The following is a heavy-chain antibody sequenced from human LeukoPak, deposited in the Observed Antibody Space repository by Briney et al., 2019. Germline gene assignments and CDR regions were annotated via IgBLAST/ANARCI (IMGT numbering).Heavy chain of an antibody. CDR1: GYTFTSSY. J-gene: IGHJ5*02. CDR3: ARRTYNWNYGRGVWFDP. D-gene: IGHD1-7*01. CDR2: INPSGGST. Sequence: ASVKVSCKASGYTFTSSYMHWVRQAPGQGLEWMGIINPSGGSTSYAQKFQGRVTMTRDMSTSTVYMELSSLRSEDTAVYYCARRTYNWNYGRGVWFDPWGQGTLVTVSS. V-gene: IGHV1-46*01.